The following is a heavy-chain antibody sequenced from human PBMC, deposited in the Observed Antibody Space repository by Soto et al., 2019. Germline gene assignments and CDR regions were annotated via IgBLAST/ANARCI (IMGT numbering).Heavy chain of an antibody. CDR1: GGTFSSYA. V-gene: IGHV1-69*12. CDR3: ARGGPENDY. D-gene: IGHD1-26*01. Sequence: QVQLVQSGAEVKKPGSSVKVSCKASGGTFSSYALSWVRQAPGQGLEWMGGIIPMSGATNYAQKFQGRVTFTADESTNTAYLELISLRSEDTAVYYCARGGPENDYWGQGTLVTVSS. CDR2: IIPMSGAT. J-gene: IGHJ4*02.